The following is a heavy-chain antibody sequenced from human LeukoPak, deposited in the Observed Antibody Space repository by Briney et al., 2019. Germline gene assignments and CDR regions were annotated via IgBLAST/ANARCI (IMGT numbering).Heavy chain of an antibody. D-gene: IGHD3-3*01. CDR3: ARGEPTNYDFWSGYPGKYYFDY. CDR1: GGSFSGYY. V-gene: IGHV4-34*01. CDR2: INHSGST. Sequence: PLETLSLTCAVHGGSFSGYYWSWIRQPPGKGLEWIGEINHSGSTNYNPSLKSRVTISVDTSKNQFSLKLSSVTAADTAVYYCARGEPTNYDFWSGYPGKYYFDYWGQGTLVTVSS. J-gene: IGHJ4*02.